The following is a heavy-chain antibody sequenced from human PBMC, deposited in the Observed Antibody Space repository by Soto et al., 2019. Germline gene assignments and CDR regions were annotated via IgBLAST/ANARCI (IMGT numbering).Heavy chain of an antibody. CDR3: AGPRRSYMGY. CDR2: INHSGST. CDR1: GGSFSGYY. J-gene: IGHJ4*02. Sequence: QVQLQQWGAGLLKPSETLSLTCAVYGGSFSGYYWSWIRQPPGKGLEWIGEINHSGSTNYNPSLKSRVTISVDTSKNQFSLKLSSVTAADTAVYYCAGPRRSYMGYWGQGTLVTVSS. D-gene: IGHD1-26*01. V-gene: IGHV4-34*01.